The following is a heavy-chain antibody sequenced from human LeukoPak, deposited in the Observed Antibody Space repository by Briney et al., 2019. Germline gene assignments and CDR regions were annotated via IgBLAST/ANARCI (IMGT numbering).Heavy chain of an antibody. J-gene: IGHJ4*02. Sequence: GGSLRLSCAASGFTFSGYAMSWVRQAPGKGLEWVSAISGSGGSTYYADSVKGRFTISRDNSKNTLYLQMNSLRAEDTAVYYCAKGLLPLPYYFDYWGQGTLVTVSS. CDR2: ISGSGGST. CDR1: GFTFSGYA. CDR3: AKGLLPLPYYFDY. V-gene: IGHV3-23*01.